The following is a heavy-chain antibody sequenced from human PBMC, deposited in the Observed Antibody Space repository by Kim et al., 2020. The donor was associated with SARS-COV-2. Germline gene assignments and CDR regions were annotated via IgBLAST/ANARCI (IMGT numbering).Heavy chain of an antibody. J-gene: IGHJ5*02. Sequence: SETLSLTCAVYGGSFSGYYWSWIRQPPGKGLEWIGEINHSGSTNYNPSLKSRVTISVDTSKNQFSLKLSSVTAADTAVYYCARFGVPAATWGQGTLVTVSS. D-gene: IGHD2-2*01. CDR2: INHSGST. V-gene: IGHV4-34*01. CDR3: ARFGVPAAT. CDR1: GGSFSGYY.